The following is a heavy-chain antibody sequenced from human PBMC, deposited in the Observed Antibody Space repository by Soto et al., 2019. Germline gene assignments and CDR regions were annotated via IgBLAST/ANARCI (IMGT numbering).Heavy chain of an antibody. V-gene: IGHV3-15*07. J-gene: IGHJ4*01. CDR1: GFTFTNAW. CDR3: TTDSYSTIIIVRFDY. CDR2: IKSKTDGGTT. Sequence: GGSLRLTCAASGFTFTNAWINWVRQAPGKGLEWVGRIKSKTDGGTTDYAEPVKGRFAISRDDSNNMVYLQMNSLKIEDTAVYYCTTDSYSTIIIVRFDYWGHGTLVTVSS. D-gene: IGHD3-22*01.